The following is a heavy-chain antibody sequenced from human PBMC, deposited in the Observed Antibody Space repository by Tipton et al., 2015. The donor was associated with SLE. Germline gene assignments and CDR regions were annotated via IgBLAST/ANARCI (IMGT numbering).Heavy chain of an antibody. V-gene: IGHV4-39*07. CDR2: IYYSGST. CDR1: GGSISSSSYY. CDR3: ARDSDHSSGWFPSLFD. J-gene: IGHJ4*02. Sequence: TLSLTCTVSGGSISSSSYYWGWIRQPPGKGLEWIGSIYYSGSTYYNPSLKSRVTISVDTSKNQFSLKLSSVTAADTAVYYCARDSDHSSGWFPSLFDWGQGTLVTASP. D-gene: IGHD6-19*01.